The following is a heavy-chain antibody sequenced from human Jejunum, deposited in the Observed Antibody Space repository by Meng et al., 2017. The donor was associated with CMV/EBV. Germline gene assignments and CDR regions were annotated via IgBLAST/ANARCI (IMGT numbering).Heavy chain of an antibody. V-gene: IGHV1-2*02. CDR2: LNPQSGDT. Sequence: GYTLTAYYRHWVRQSPGQGIEWMGWLNPQSGDTYYAQNFQGRVTMTRDTSISTAYMELSSLKSDDTAVYYCASVWYNAHDPFDYWGQGTVVTVSS. CDR3: ASVWYNAHDPFDY. J-gene: IGHJ4*02. CDR1: GYTLTAYY. D-gene: IGHD1-14*01.